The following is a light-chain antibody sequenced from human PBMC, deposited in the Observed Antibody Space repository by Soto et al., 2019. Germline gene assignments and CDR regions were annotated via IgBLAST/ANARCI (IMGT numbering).Light chain of an antibody. Sequence: DIQMTQSPSTLSASVGYRFTITCRASQNINTWLSWHQQKPGKAPKLLIYDASSLESGVPSRFSGSGSGTEFTLTISSLQPDDFATYYCQQYNSYPWTFGQGTTGDIK. J-gene: IGKJ1*01. CDR3: QQYNSYPWT. CDR1: QNINTW. V-gene: IGKV1-5*01. CDR2: DAS.